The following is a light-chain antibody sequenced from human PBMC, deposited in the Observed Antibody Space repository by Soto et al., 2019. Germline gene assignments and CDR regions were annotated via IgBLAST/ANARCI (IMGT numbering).Light chain of an antibody. Sequence: QSVLTQPPSVSAAPGQTVTISCSGSSSNIGSDYVSWYQQLPGTAPKLLIYENNKRPSGIPDRSSGSTSGTSATLVITGLQTGDEDDDYCAAWDTSLTGGVFGGGTQLTVL. CDR2: ENN. J-gene: IGLJ2*01. CDR3: AAWDTSLTGGV. CDR1: SSNIGSDY. V-gene: IGLV1-51*02.